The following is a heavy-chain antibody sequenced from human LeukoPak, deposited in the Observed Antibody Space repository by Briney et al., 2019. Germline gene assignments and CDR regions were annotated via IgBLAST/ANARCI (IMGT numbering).Heavy chain of an antibody. J-gene: IGHJ5*02. Sequence: SSETLSLTCAVYGGSFSGYYWSWIRQPPGKGLERIGEINHSGSTNYNPSLKSRVTISVDTSKNQFSLKLSSVTAADTAVYYCARARRYCSGGSCYSGWFDPWGQGTLVTVSS. CDR1: GGSFSGYY. V-gene: IGHV4-34*01. CDR2: INHSGST. D-gene: IGHD2-15*01. CDR3: ARARRYCSGGSCYSGWFDP.